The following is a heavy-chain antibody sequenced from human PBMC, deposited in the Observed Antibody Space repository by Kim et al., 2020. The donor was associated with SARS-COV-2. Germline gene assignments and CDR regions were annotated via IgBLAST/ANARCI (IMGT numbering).Heavy chain of an antibody. V-gene: IGHV3-11*06. J-gene: IGHJ4*02. CDR3: ATGSRSQYYDFWSGYSEFDY. Sequence: GGSLRLSCAASGFTFSDYYMSWIRQAPGKGLEWVSYISSSSYTNYADSVKGRFTISRDNAKNSLYLQMNSLRAEDTAVYYCATGSRSQYYDFWSGYSEFDYWGQGTLVTVSS. CDR2: ISSSSYT. D-gene: IGHD3-3*01. CDR1: GFTFSDYY.